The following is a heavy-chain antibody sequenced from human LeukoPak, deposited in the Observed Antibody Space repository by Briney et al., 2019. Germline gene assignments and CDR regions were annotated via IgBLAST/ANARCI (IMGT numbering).Heavy chain of an antibody. CDR3: AKGRAKYYYDSTAYYILDF. CDR2: ILFDGSNT. V-gene: IGHV3-30*18. D-gene: IGHD3-22*01. Sequence: PGGSLRLSCAVSGLNFSSFGIHWVRQAPGKGLEWLAFILFDGSNTCYADSVKGRFTISRDNSKNTLYLQVNSLRADDTAVYHCAKGRAKYYYDSTAYYILDFWGQGTLVTVSS. J-gene: IGHJ4*02. CDR1: GLNFSSFG.